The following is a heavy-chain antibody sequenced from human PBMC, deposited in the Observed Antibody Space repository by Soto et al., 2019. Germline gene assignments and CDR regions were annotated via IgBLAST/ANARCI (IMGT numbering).Heavy chain of an antibody. CDR1: GYTFTSYG. CDR3: ARDMSGPAPAAGIPWSRFFDY. CDR2: ISAYNGNT. J-gene: IGHJ4*02. V-gene: IGHV1-18*01. Sequence: GASVKVSCKASGYTFTSYGITWVRQAPGQGLEWMGWISAYNGNTNYVQRLQGRVTTTTDTSTSTAYMELRSLRSDDTAVYYCARDMSGPAPAAGIPWSRFFDYWGQGTLVTVSS. D-gene: IGHD2-2*02.